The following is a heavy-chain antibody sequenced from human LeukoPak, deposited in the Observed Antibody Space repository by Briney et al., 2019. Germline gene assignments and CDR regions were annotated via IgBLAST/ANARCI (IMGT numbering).Heavy chain of an antibody. J-gene: IGHJ4*02. Sequence: GGSLRLSCAVSGFTFSGHWMFWVRQAPGKGLEWVSSDGSGTGYTASVKGRFTVSRDNARNTLYLQMNSLRAEDTAVYYCARARWYSCDYWGQGTLVTVSS. CDR2: DGSGT. D-gene: IGHD5-24*01. CDR1: GFTFSGHW. V-gene: IGHV3-74*01. CDR3: ARARWYSCDY.